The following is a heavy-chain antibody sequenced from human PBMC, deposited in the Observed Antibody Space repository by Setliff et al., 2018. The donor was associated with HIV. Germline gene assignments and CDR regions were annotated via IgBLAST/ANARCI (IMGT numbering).Heavy chain of an antibody. CDR3: ASAYCSSTGCYVRWGNGMDV. Sequence: SVKVSCKASGDTFSNYAISWVRQAPGQGLEWMGGIIPIFGTASHAQKFQGRVTTTTDESTSTAYMELSSLRFEDTAMYYCASAYCSSTGCYVRWGNGMDVWGQGTTVTVSS. V-gene: IGHV1-69*05. J-gene: IGHJ6*02. CDR2: IIPIFGTA. D-gene: IGHD2-2*01. CDR1: GDTFSNYA.